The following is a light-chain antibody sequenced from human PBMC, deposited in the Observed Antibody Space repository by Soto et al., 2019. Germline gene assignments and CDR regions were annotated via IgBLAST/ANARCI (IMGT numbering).Light chain of an antibody. V-gene: IGKV1-27*01. CDR3: QNFDSAPQT. J-gene: IGKJ1*01. Sequence: DIQMTQSPSSLSASVGDRVTITCRASQGIRHYLAWYQQKPGKVPKPLIYEASNLQSGVPSRFRGSGSGTEFTLTISSXQPEDVATYYCQNFDSAPQTFGQGTKVDIK. CDR1: QGIRHY. CDR2: EAS.